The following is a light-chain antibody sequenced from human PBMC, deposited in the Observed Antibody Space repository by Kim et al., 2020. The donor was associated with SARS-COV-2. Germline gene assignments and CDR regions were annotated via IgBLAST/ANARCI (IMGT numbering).Light chain of an antibody. J-gene: IGLJ3*02. CDR2: SND. Sequence: GQTVTISCSGTSSQIGNKPISWYPQFPGAVPKLLSYSNDQRPSGVPDRFSGSKSGASASLAISGLQSEDEADYNCAVWDDSLNGRVFGGGTQLTVL. CDR3: AVWDDSLNGRV. V-gene: IGLV1-44*01. CDR1: SSQIGNKP.